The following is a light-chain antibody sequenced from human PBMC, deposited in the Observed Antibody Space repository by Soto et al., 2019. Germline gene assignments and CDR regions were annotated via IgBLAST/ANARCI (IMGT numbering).Light chain of an antibody. V-gene: IGLV2-11*01. CDR3: CSYAGGYTFV. CDR1: SNYIGDYHY. J-gene: IGLJ1*01. CDR2: DVT. Sequence: SALAQPRSVSGSPGQSVTISCTGTSNYIGDYHYVSWYQQHPGKAPKLMIFDVTKRPSGVPDRFSGSKSGNTASLTISGLQAEDDADYYCCSYAGGYTFVLGTGTKVTVL.